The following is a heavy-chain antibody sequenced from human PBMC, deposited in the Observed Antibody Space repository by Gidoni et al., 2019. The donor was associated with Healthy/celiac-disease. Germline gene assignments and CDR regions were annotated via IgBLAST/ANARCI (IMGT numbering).Heavy chain of an antibody. Sequence: GGGVVQPGRSLRLSCAASGFTFSSYGMHWVRQAPGQGLEWVAVISYDGSNKYYADSVKGRFTISRDNSKNTLYLQMNSLRAEDTAVYYCAKDLIAVAGNYYYYGMDVWGQGTTVTVSS. CDR3: AKDLIAVAGNYYYYGMDV. V-gene: IGHV3-30*18. CDR2: ISYDGSNK. D-gene: IGHD6-19*01. CDR1: GFTFSSYG. J-gene: IGHJ6*02.